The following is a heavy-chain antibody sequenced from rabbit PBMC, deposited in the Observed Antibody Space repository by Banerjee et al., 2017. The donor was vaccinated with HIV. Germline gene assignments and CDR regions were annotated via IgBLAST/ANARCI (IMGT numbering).Heavy chain of an antibody. CDR1: GFSFSSSYW. V-gene: IGHV1S45*01. CDR2: IYAGSSGST. Sequence: QEQLEESGGDLVKPEGSLTLTCTASGFSFSSSYWICWVRQAPGKGLEWIACIYAGSSGSTYYASWAKGRFTISKTSSTTVTLQMTSLTAADTATYFCARDFGSGGYGYPFNLWGQGTLVTVS. D-gene: IGHD6-1*01. CDR3: ARDFGSGGYGYPFNL. J-gene: IGHJ4*01.